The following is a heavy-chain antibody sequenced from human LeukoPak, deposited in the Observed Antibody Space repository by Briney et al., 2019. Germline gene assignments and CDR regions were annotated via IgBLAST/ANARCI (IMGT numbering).Heavy chain of an antibody. D-gene: IGHD4-17*01. Sequence: ASVKVSCKASGYTFTSYGISWVRQAPGQGLEWMGWISAYNGNTNYAQKLQGRVTMTTDTSTSTAYMELRSLRSDDTAVYYCARDLSIRAVTTFYYFDYRGQGTLVTVSS. J-gene: IGHJ4*02. CDR2: ISAYNGNT. CDR1: GYTFTSYG. CDR3: ARDLSIRAVTTFYYFDY. V-gene: IGHV1-18*01.